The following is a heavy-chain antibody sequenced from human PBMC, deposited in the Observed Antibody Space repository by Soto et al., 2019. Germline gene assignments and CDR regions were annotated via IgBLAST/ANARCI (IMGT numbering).Heavy chain of an antibody. CDR2: IIPVFGII. D-gene: IGHD6-19*01. Sequence: QVHLLLQSGAEVKKPGSSVKVACKASGGNPSNSAISWVRQAPGQGLEWMGGIIPVFGIISHAQNFQGRVTITADESTSTAYMVLSRLRSEDTAVYFCAGGRIVVAGSSAYYSMDVWGQGTTVTVSS. CDR1: GGNPSNSA. J-gene: IGHJ6*02. CDR3: AGGRIVVAGSSAYYSMDV. V-gene: IGHV1-69*01.